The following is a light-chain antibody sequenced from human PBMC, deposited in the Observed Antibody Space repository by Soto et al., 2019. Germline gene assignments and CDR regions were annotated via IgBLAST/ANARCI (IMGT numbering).Light chain of an antibody. Sequence: QSVLTQPASVSGSPGQSITISCTGTSSVVGSYDLVSWYQQHPGKAPKLMIYEASERPSGVSNRFSGSKSGNTASLTISGLQAEVEADYYCCSYAGSTTFVFGTGTKVTVL. V-gene: IGLV2-23*01. CDR3: CSYAGSTTFV. CDR1: SSVVGSYDL. J-gene: IGLJ1*01. CDR2: EAS.